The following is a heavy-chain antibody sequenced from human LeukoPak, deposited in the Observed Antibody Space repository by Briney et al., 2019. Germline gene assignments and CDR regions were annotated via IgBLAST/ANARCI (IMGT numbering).Heavy chain of an antibody. CDR2: IIPILGIT. J-gene: IGHJ6*02. Sequence: SVKVSCKASGGTFTSYAISWVRQAPGQGLEWMGRIIPILGITNYEQKFQGRVTITADKSTSTAYMELSSLRSEDTAVYYCAESSGYDPTLMDVWGQGTTVTDSS. V-gene: IGHV1-69*04. CDR1: GGTFTSYA. D-gene: IGHD5-12*01. CDR3: AESSGYDPTLMDV.